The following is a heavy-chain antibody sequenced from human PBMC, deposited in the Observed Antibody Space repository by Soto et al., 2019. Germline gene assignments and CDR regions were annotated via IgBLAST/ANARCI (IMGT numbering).Heavy chain of an antibody. CDR3: ARVVLTITRGAFYA. D-gene: IGHD3-9*01. J-gene: IGHJ3*01. V-gene: IGHV4-4*02. CDR2: ISHSGTS. Sequence: QVQLQESGPGLVKPSGTLSLTCAVSGGSISSSHWWTWVRQSPGKGLEYIGEISHSGTSNSNPSLKRRVTLSVDKSKNHFSLTLTSVTAADTAVYYCARVVLTITRGAFYAWGQGTLVIVSS. CDR1: GGSISSSHW.